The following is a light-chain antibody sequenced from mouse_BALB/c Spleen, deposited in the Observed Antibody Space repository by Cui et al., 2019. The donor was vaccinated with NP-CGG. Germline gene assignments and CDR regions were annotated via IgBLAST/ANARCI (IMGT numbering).Light chain of an antibody. CDR1: TGAVTTSNY. CDR3: ALWYSNHWV. CDR2: GTN. J-gene: IGLJ1*01. Sequence: QAVVTQESALTTSPGETVTLTCRSSTGAVTTSNYANWVQEKPDPSFTGLIGGTNNRAPGVPARFSGSLIGDKAALTITGAQTEDEAIYFCALWYSNHWVFGGGTKLTVL. V-gene: IGLV1*01.